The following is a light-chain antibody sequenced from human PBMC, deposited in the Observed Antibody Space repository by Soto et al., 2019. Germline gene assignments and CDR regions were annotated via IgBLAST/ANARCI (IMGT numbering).Light chain of an antibody. J-gene: IGLJ2*01. CDR3: SSYKRSATLVV. CDR1: SSDIGGYNY. V-gene: IGLV2-14*03. CDR2: DVS. Sequence: QSALTQPASVSGSPGQSITISCTGTSSDIGGYNYVTWYQQHPGKAPKLMIYDVSNRPSGVSNRFSGSKSGNTASLTISGLQAEDEDDYYCSSYKRSATLVVFGGGTKLTVL.